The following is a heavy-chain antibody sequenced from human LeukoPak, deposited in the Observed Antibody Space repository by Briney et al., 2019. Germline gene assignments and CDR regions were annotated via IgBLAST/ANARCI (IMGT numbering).Heavy chain of an antibody. D-gene: IGHD3-3*01. J-gene: IGHJ4*02. CDR1: GFTFNAFT. V-gene: IGHV3-21*04. CDR2: FTTTSIYM. CDR3: ARDGYEFWSGYYHGAYFDY. Sequence: GGSLRLSCAASGFTFNAFTMHWVRQAPGKGLEWISSFTTTSIYMYYADSVKGRFTISRDNVKNSLYLQMNSLRAEDTGVYYCARDGYEFWSGYYHGAYFDYWGQGTLVTVSS.